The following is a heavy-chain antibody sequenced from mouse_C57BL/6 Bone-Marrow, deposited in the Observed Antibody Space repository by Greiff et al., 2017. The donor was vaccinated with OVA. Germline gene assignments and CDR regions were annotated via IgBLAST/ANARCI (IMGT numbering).Heavy chain of an antibody. CDR1: GYTLTSYW. CDR2: IHPNSGST. J-gene: IGHJ2*01. CDR3: ARFSTGTFDY. V-gene: IGHV1-64*01. Sequence: QVQLQQSGAELVKPGASVKLSCKASGYTLTSYWMHWVKQRPGQGLEWIGMIHPNSGSTNYNEKFKSKATLTVDKSSSTAYMQLSSLTSEDSAVYYCARFSTGTFDYWGQGTTLTVSS. D-gene: IGHD4-1*02.